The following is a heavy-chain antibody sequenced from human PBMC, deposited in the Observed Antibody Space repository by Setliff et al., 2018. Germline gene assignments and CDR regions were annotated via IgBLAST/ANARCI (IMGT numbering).Heavy chain of an antibody. CDR2: IYYSGST. D-gene: IGHD4-4*01. V-gene: IGHV4-59*01. Sequence: SETLSLTCTVSGGSISSYYWSWIRQPPGKGLEWIGYIYYSGSTNYNTSLKSRVTISVDTSKNQFSLKLSSVTAADTAVYYCARGGNDYKWGAFDIWGQGTMVTVSS. CDR1: GGSISSYY. CDR3: ARGGNDYKWGAFDI. J-gene: IGHJ3*02.